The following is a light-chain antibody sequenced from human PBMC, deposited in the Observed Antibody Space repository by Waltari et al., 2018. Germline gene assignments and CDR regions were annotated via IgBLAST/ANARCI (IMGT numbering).Light chain of an antibody. CDR1: QTVISSY. CDR3: QQYGSSPRYT. J-gene: IGKJ2*01. CDR2: ETS. V-gene: IGKV3-20*01. Sequence: EIVLTQSPGTLSLSPGERVTLSCRASQTVISSYLAWYQQKPGQAPRLLIYETSCRATGIPDRFSGSRSGTDFTLTISRLEPEDSAVYYCQQYGSSPRYTFGQGTKLEIK.